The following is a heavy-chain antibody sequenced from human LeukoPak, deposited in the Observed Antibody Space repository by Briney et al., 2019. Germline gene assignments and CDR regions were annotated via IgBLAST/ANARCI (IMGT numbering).Heavy chain of an antibody. D-gene: IGHD3-10*01. CDR1: GGSISSGSYY. CDR3: ARNHPGIRGPLIVDYYYMDV. CDR2: IYTSGST. J-gene: IGHJ6*03. Sequence: SEALSLTCTVSGGSISSGSYYWSWIRQPAGKGLEWIGRIYTSGSTNYNPSLKSRVTISVDTSKNQFSLKLSSVTAADTAVYYCARNHPGIRGPLIVDYYYMDVWGKGTTVTVSS. V-gene: IGHV4-61*02.